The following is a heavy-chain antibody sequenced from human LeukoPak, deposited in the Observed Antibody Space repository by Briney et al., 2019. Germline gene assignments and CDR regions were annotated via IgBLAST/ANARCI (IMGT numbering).Heavy chain of an antibody. CDR2: IWYDGSIK. Sequence: GGSLRLSCTASGFTFNYYGMHWVRQAPGKGLKWVAIIWYDGSIKYYADSVKGRFTISRDNSKNTLYLQMNSLGAGDTAVYYCTKGGENYGDYVGPIDYWGQGTLVTVSS. CDR3: TKGGENYGDYVGPIDY. D-gene: IGHD4-17*01. V-gene: IGHV3-33*06. CDR1: GFTFNYYG. J-gene: IGHJ4*02.